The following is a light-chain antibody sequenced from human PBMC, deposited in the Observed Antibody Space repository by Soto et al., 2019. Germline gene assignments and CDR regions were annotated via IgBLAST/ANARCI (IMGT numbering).Light chain of an antibody. Sequence: QSALTQPASVSGSPGQSITISCTGTSSDVGSHNLVSWYQQHPGQAPKLMIYEVSKRPLGVSARFSASKSGNTASLTISGVQAEDEAYYYCCSYGGSSAVFGGGTQLTVL. J-gene: IGLJ7*01. V-gene: IGLV2-23*02. CDR3: CSYGGSSAV. CDR1: SSDVGSHNL. CDR2: EVS.